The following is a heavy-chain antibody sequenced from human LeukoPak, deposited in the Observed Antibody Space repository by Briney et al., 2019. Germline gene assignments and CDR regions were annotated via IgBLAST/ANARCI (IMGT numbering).Heavy chain of an antibody. CDR1: GFTFSTYW. V-gene: IGHV3-7*01. CDR3: AKETTVGGFYPYFDY. CDR2: IKQDGSEK. D-gene: IGHD6-19*01. J-gene: IGHJ4*02. Sequence: PVGSLRLSCAASGFTFSTYWMSWVRQAPGKGLEWVANIKQDGSEKYYVDSVKGRFTISRDNAKNSLYLQMNSLRAEDTAVYYCAKETTVGGFYPYFDYWGQGTLVTVSS.